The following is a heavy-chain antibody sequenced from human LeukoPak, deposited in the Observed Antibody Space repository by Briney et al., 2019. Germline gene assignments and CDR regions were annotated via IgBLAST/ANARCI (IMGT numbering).Heavy chain of an antibody. CDR2: IYSGGST. V-gene: IGHV3-66*01. CDR3: AREGGIAAVKGSSNYYYGMDV. D-gene: IGHD6-13*01. Sequence: GGSLRLSCAASGFTVSSNYMSWVRQAPGKGLEWVSVIYSGGSTYYADSVKGRFTISRDNSKNTLYLQMNSLRAEDTAVYYCAREGGIAAVKGSSNYYYGMDVWGQGTTVTVSS. CDR1: GFTVSSNY. J-gene: IGHJ6*02.